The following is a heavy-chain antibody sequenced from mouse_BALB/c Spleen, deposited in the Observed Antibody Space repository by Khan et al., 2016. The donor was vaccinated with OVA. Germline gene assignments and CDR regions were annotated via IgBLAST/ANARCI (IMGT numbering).Heavy chain of an antibody. CDR1: GYTFTTYW. J-gene: IGHJ3*01. D-gene: IGHD2-10*02. CDR2: INPSTGYT. CDR3: GRRGWYGIVGD. V-gene: IGHV1-7*01. Sequence: QVQLQQPGAELAKPGASVKMSCTASGYTFTTYWMHWIKQRPGQGLEWIGYINPSTGYTEYNKNFKDKATLTADESSSTAYMQLNSLTSEDSAVCYCGRRGWYGIVGDGGGGTLVTVSA.